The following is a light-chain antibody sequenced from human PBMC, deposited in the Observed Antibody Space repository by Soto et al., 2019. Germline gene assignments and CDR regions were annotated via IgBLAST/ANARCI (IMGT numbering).Light chain of an antibody. CDR2: DAS. Sequence: DIEMTQSPSSVSASVGDRVTITCRASQTISNRLAWYQQKPGKTPKVLIYDASTLESGVPSRFSGSGSGTEFILTISRLQPDDVASYYCQHYGGLWTFGQGTKVEVK. CDR3: QHYGGLWT. J-gene: IGKJ1*01. V-gene: IGKV1-5*01. CDR1: QTISNR.